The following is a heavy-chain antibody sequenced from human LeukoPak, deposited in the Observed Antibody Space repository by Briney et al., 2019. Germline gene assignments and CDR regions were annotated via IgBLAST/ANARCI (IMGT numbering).Heavy chain of an antibody. CDR1: GFTLSLAG. D-gene: IGHD5-24*01. CDR2: IKYDGSYT. CDR3: VRDGDASNFDF. J-gene: IGHJ4*02. V-gene: IGHV3-74*01. Sequence: GGSLRLSCATSGFTLSLAGMHWVRQAPGKGLEWVSRIKYDGSYTNYADSVKGRFTISRDNAKNTLSLHMISLRAEDTAVYFCVRDGDASNFDFWGQGVLVTVSS.